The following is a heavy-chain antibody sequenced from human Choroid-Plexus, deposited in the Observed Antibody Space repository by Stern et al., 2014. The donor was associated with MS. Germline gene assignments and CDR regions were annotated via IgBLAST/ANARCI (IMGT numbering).Heavy chain of an antibody. CDR1: GGSVSSPNW. CDR3: ARERQQYCNSEGCSYWYFDL. CDR2: IYHSVPP. V-gene: IGHV4-4*02. Sequence: QVQLQESGPGLVKPSGTLSLTCAVSGGSVSSPNWWRWVRQSPGKGLEGTGNIYHSVPPNYRPSLRNRVSISLDNPTNHLSLHLTSVTAADTAVYYCARERQQYCNSEGCSYWYFDLWGRGTLVTVSS. J-gene: IGHJ2*01. D-gene: IGHD2/OR15-2a*01.